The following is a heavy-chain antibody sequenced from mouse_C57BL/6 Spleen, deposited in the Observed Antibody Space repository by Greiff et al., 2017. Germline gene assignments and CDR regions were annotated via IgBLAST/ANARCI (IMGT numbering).Heavy chain of an antibody. D-gene: IGHD2-3*01. CDR3: AKDDGYLRYYYAMDY. J-gene: IGHJ4*01. CDR1: GYTFTSYW. Sequence: QVQLQQPGAELVKPGASVKLSCKASGYTFTSYWMHWVKQRPGQGLEWIGMIHPNSGSTNYNEKFKSKATLTVDKSSSTAYMQRSSLTSEDSAVYYCAKDDGYLRYYYAMDYWGQGTSVTVSS. CDR2: IHPNSGST. V-gene: IGHV1-64*01.